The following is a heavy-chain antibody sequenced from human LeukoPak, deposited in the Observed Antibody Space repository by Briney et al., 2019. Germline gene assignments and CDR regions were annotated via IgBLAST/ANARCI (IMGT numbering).Heavy chain of an antibody. CDR3: ARDNRTAYFDY. Sequence: PGGTLRLSCAVSGFTVSSNYMSWVRQAPGKGLEWVSVIYSSGSTYYAPPLKGIFPISRDNSKNTVSLQMHSLRPAHTRVYYCARDNRTAYFDYWGQGTLVTVSS. CDR1: GFTVSSNY. J-gene: IGHJ4*02. CDR2: IYSSGST. V-gene: IGHV3-66*01.